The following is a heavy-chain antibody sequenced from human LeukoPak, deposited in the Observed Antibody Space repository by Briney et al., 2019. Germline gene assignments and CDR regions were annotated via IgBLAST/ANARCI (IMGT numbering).Heavy chain of an antibody. D-gene: IGHD2-2*01. V-gene: IGHV4-34*01. CDR3: ARVRRDFVVVPAAIWGSAYYFDY. CDR2: INHSGST. J-gene: IGHJ4*01. CDR1: GGSFSGYY. Sequence: PSETLFLTCAVYGGSFSGYYWSWIRQPPGKGLEWIGEINHSGSTNYNPSLKSRVTISVDTSKNQFSLKLSSVTAADTAVYYCARVRRDFVVVPAAIWGSAYYFDYWGHRTLVTVSS.